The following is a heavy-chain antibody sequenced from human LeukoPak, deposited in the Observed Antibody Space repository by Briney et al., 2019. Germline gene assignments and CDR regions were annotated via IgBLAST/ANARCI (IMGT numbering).Heavy chain of an antibody. D-gene: IGHD1-26*01. CDR1: GFTFSNAW. Sequence: GGSLRLSCAVSGFTFSNAWMSWVRQAPGKGLEWVGRIKSKTDGGTTDYAAPVKGRFTISRDDSKNTLYLQMNSLKTEDTAVYYCTTDPPRFELVDYWGQGTLVTVSS. CDR2: IKSKTDGGTT. CDR3: TTDPPRFELVDY. V-gene: IGHV3-15*01. J-gene: IGHJ4*02.